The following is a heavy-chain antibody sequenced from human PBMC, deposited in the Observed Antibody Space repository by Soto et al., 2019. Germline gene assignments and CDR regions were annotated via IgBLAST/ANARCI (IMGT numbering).Heavy chain of an antibody. CDR1: GHTFTSYA. J-gene: IGHJ4*02. V-gene: IGHV1-3*01. CDR3: AREGYCSGGSCLKFDY. Sequence: ASVKVSCKASGHTFTSYAMHWVRQAPGQRLEWMGWINAGNGNTKYSQKFQGRVTITRDTSASTAYMELSSLRSEDTAVYYCAREGYCSGGSCLKFDYWGQGTLVTVSS. CDR2: INAGNGNT. D-gene: IGHD2-15*01.